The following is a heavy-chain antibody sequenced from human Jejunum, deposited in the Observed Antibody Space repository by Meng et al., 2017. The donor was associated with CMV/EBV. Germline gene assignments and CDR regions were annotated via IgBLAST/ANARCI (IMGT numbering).Heavy chain of an antibody. Sequence: TCTVSGASISSGNYHWTWIRQSAGKGLEWIGRISTGGTTRYNPSLESRIIISVDTSRSQVSLNLNSMTAADTGVYYCARDRGGDSFDYWGQGTLVTVSS. J-gene: IGHJ4*02. V-gene: IGHV4-61*02. CDR2: ISTGGTT. D-gene: IGHD3-10*01. CDR3: ARDRGGDSFDY. CDR1: GASISSGNYH.